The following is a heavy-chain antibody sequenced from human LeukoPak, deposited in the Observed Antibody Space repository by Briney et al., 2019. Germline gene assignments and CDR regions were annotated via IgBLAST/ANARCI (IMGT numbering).Heavy chain of an antibody. Sequence: PSETLSLTCTVSGGSLSSYYWSWIRQPPGKGREWIGYIYYSGSTNYNPSLKSRVNIPVDTSKDQFSLKLSSVSAADTAVYYCAREASSRDFGYWGQGTLVTGSS. CDR2: IYYSGST. D-gene: IGHD6-13*01. J-gene: IGHJ4*02. CDR1: GGSLSSYY. CDR3: AREASSRDFGY. V-gene: IGHV4-59*01.